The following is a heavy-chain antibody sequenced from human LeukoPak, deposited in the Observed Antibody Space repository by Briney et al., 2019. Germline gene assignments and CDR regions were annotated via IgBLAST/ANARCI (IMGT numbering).Heavy chain of an antibody. D-gene: IGHD2-15*01. Sequence: GASVKVSCKASGYTFTSYAMHWVRQAPGQRLEWMGWINAGNGNTKYSQKFQGRVTITRDTSASTAYMELSSLRSEDTAVYYCARDSPYCCGGSCYVGGYYGMDVWGKGTTVTVSS. CDR3: ARDSPYCCGGSCYVGGYYGMDV. CDR1: GYTFTSYA. V-gene: IGHV1-3*01. CDR2: INAGNGNT. J-gene: IGHJ6*04.